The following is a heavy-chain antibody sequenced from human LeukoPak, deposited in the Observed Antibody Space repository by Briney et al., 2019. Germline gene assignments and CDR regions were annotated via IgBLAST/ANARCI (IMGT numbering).Heavy chain of an antibody. CDR1: GFTFSSYV. CDR3: AKDRAGLRYFDWLLNA. Sequence: GGALRLSCEASGFTFSSYVVSWGREALGRGLWCGSGIFGVGVGTYYAESVRGRLTISRSNSKNTLYLQMNSLRAEDTAVYYCAKDRAGLRYFDWLLNAWGQGTLVTVSS. CDR2: IFGVGVGT. D-gene: IGHD3-9*01. V-gene: IGHV3-23*01. J-gene: IGHJ5*02.